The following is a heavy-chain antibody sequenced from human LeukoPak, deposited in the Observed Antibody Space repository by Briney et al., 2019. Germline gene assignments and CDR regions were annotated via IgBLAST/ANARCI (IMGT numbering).Heavy chain of an antibody. J-gene: IGHJ5*02. V-gene: IGHV1-2*02. CDR2: INPNSGGT. Sequence: ASVKVSCKASGYTFTGYYTHWVRQAPGQGLEWMGWINPNSGGTNYAQKFQGRVTMTRDTSISTAYMELSRLRSDDTAVYYCARGSRTGTTYHWFDPWGQGTLVTVSS. D-gene: IGHD1-1*01. CDR3: ARGSRTGTTYHWFDP. CDR1: GYTFTGYY.